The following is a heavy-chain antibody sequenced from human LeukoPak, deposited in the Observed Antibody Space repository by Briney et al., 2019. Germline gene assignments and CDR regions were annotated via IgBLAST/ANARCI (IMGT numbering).Heavy chain of an antibody. V-gene: IGHV4-34*01. D-gene: IGHD2-2*01. CDR1: GGSFSGYY. CDR2: INHSGST. Sequence: SETLSLTCAVYGGSFSGYYWSWIRQPPGKGLEWIGEINHSGSTNYNPSLKSRVTISVDTSKNQFSLKLSSVAAADTAVYYCARVPDLRPMGYFDLWGRGTLVTVSS. J-gene: IGHJ2*01. CDR3: ARVPDLRPMGYFDL.